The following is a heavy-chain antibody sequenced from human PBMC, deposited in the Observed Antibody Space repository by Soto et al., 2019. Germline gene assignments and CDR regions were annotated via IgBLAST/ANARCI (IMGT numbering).Heavy chain of an antibody. CDR3: SANSLYYYDSSGSPDPYGMDV. CDR2: IRSKAYGGTT. J-gene: IGHJ6*02. V-gene: IGHV3-49*03. D-gene: IGHD3-22*01. CDR1: GFTFGDYA. Sequence: GGSLRLSCTASGFTFGDYAMSWFRQAPGKGLEWVGFIRSKAYGGTTEYAASVKGRFTISRDDSKSISYLQMNSLKTEDTAVYYCSANSLYYYDSSGSPDPYGMDVWGQGTTVTVSS.